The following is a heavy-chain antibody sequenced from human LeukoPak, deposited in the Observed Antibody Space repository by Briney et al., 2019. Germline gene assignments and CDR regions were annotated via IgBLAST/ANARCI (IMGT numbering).Heavy chain of an antibody. D-gene: IGHD6-19*01. CDR1: GASISNSSHY. Sequence: SETLSLTCIVSGASISNSSHYWGWIRQPPGKGLEWIGNIYYTGTTSYAPSLKSRVTISIATSNSPFSLKVSSVTAADTAVYYCARVVAVAGTFPDSWGQGTLVTVSS. CDR3: ARVVAVAGTFPDS. CDR2: IYYTGTT. V-gene: IGHV4-39*07. J-gene: IGHJ4*02.